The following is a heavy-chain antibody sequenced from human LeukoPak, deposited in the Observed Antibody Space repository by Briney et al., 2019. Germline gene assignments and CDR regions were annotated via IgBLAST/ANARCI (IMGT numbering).Heavy chain of an antibody. CDR2: IWYDGSNK. V-gene: IGHV3-33*06. CDR1: GFTFSSYG. D-gene: IGHD1-26*01. Sequence: GGSLRLSCAASGFTFSSYGIHWVRQAPGKGLEWVAVIWYDGSNKYYADSVKGRFTISRDNSKNTLYLQMNSLRAEDTAVYYCAKDAVGRHYFDYWGQGTLVTVSS. CDR3: AKDAVGRHYFDY. J-gene: IGHJ4*02.